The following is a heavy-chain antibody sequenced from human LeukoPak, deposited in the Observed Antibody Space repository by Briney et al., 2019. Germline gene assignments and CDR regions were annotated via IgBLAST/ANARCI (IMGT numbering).Heavy chain of an antibody. CDR3: ARGRIAKIVVVHSFSYGMDV. J-gene: IGHJ6*02. CDR2: INDYTGDT. D-gene: IGHD3-22*01. V-gene: IGHV4-34*01. Sequence: PSETLSLTCTVFGGSFTDYFWTWIRHSPGKGLEWIGEINDYTGDTNYNPSLNSRVSISLEKSKNQFSLELRSVTAADTAVYSCARGRIAKIVVVHSFSYGMDVWGQGTTVTVSS. CDR1: GGSFTDYF.